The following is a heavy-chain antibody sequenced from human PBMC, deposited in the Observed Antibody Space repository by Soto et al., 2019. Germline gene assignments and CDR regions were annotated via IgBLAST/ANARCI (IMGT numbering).Heavy chain of an antibody. Sequence: WASVKVSSKASGSTFANYAVSWVRQPLGQGLEWMGGIIPMFETVNYAQRFQGRSTNAADESTSIAYIELTSVATAVKAIYCCARGLRPGDYGMDVWGQGTTVTVSS. V-gene: IGHV1-69*13. CDR3: ARGLRPGDYGMDV. CDR1: GSTFANYA. D-gene: IGHD4-17*01. J-gene: IGHJ6*02. CDR2: IIPMFETV.